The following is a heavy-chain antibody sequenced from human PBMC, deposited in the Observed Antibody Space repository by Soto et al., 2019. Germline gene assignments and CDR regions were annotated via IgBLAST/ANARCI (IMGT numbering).Heavy chain of an antibody. D-gene: IGHD3-10*01. J-gene: IGHJ4*02. CDR2: IYHSGST. CDR1: GGSISSGGYS. CDR3: ARASGRYGSGSYYKD. Sequence: PSETLSLTCAVSGGSISSGGYSWSWIRQPPGKGLEWIGYIYHSGSTYYNPSLKSRVTISVDRSKNQFSLKLSSVTAADTAVYYCARASGRYGSGSYYKDWGQGTLVTVS. V-gene: IGHV4-30-2*01.